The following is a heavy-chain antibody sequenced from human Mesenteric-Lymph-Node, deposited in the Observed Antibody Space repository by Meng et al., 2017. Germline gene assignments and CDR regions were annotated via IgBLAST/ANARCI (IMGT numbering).Heavy chain of an antibody. J-gene: IGHJ4*02. D-gene: IGHD5-18*01. CDR2: FYYGRSS. Sequence: SETLSLTCSVSGGSISSSTYYWGWLRQFPGKGLEWIGSFYYGRSSFQNPSLRSRVTISVDTSRNQFSLKLTSVTAADTAVYYCAREVGARSGYIYWSQGTRVTVSS. CDR1: GGSISSSTYY. CDR3: AREVGARSGYIY. V-gene: IGHV4-39*07.